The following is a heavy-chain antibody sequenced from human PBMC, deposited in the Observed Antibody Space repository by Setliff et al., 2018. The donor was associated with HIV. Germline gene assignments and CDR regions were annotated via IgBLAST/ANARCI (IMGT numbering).Heavy chain of an antibody. CDR2: ISGSGSVI. D-gene: IGHD2-2*01. V-gene: IGHV3-11*01. Sequence: LRLSCTASGFTFSGYWMSWVRQAPGKGLEWVSYISGSGSVIFYADSVKGRFTISRDNAKNSLYLQMNSLRAEDTAVYYCARGRRVSSNYYYYYYMDVWGKGTTVTVSS. CDR1: GFTFSGYW. J-gene: IGHJ6*03. CDR3: ARGRRVSSNYYYYYYMDV.